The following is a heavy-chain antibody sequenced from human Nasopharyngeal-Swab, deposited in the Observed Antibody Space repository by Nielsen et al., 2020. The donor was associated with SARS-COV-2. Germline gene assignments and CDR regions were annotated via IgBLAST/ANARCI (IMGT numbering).Heavy chain of an antibody. D-gene: IGHD2-8*02. CDR3: AKDKSWWLDAFDI. V-gene: IGHV3-30*04. CDR1: GFTFSSYA. CDR2: ISYDGSNK. Sequence: GESLKISCAASGFTFSSYAMHWVRQAPGKGLEWVAVISYDGSNKYYADSVKGRFTISRDNSKNTLYLQMNSLRAEDTAVYYCAKDKSWWLDAFDIWGQGTMVTVSS. J-gene: IGHJ3*02.